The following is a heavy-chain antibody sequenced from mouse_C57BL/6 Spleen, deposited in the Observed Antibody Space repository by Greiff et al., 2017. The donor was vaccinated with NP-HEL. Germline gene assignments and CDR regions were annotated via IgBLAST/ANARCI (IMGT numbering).Heavy chain of an antibody. CDR3: ARDYYGSSPKDAMDY. V-gene: IGHV1-7*01. D-gene: IGHD1-1*01. J-gene: IGHJ4*01. CDR1: GYTFTSYW. Sequence: QVQLQQSGAELAKPGASVKLSCKASGYTFTSYWMHWVKQRPGQGLEWIGYINPSSGYTKYNQKFKDKATLTADKSSGTAYMQLSSLTYEDSAVYYCARDYYGSSPKDAMDYWGQGTSVTVSS. CDR2: INPSSGYT.